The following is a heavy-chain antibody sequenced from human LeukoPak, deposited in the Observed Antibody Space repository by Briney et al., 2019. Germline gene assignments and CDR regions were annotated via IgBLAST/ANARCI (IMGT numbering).Heavy chain of an antibody. J-gene: IGHJ5*02. D-gene: IGHD6-19*01. CDR3: ARVGRGVATNEPFDP. Sequence: GASVKVSCKASGYTFTGYYMHWVRQAPGQGLEWMGWINPNSGGTNYAQKFQGRVTMTRDTSISTAYMELSRLRSDDTAVYYCARVGRGVATNEPFDPWGQGTLVTVSS. CDR1: GYTFTGYY. V-gene: IGHV1-2*02. CDR2: INPNSGGT.